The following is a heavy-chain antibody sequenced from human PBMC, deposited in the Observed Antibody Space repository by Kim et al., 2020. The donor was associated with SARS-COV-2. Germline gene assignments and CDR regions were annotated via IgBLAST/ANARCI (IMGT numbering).Heavy chain of an antibody. J-gene: IGHJ5*02. CDR2: ISYSGST. Sequence: SETLSLTCTVSGGSISSYYWSWIRQPPGKGLEWIGYISYSGSTDYNSSLKSRVTISVDTSKNQLSLRVSSVTAADTAVYYCARHYDSSWLNWFDPWGQGTLVTVSS. CDR3: ARHYDSSWLNWFDP. V-gene: IGHV4-59*01. CDR1: GGSISSYY. D-gene: IGHD6-13*01.